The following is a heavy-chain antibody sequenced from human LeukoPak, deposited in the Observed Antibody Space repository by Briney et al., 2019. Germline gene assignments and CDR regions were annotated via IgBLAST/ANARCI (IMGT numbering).Heavy chain of an antibody. CDR3: AREGYDYDFWSGYYRRFDY. CDR2: INHSGST. V-gene: IGHV4-34*01. D-gene: IGHD3-3*01. Sequence: SETLSLTCAVYGGSFSGYYWSWIRQPPGKGLEWIGEINHSGSTNYNPSLKSRVTISVDTSKNQFSLKLSSVTAADTAVYYCAREGYDYDFWSGYYRRFDYWGREPWSPSPQ. J-gene: IGHJ4*02. CDR1: GGSFSGYY.